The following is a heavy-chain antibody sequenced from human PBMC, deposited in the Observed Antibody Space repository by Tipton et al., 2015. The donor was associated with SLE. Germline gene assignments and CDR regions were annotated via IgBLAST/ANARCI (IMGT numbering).Heavy chain of an antibody. V-gene: IGHV4-39*01. CDR1: GGSIGSTNYY. CDR3: ARHYTTGWALGY. Sequence: TLSLTCTVSGGSIGSTNYYWAWVRQPPGKGLEWIGNVNFGGNTYYNPSLKSLVTISVDTSKNQFSLRLTSITAADTSFYYCARHYTTGWALGYWGQGTLVSVSS. J-gene: IGHJ4*02. D-gene: IGHD2/OR15-2a*01. CDR2: VNFGGNT.